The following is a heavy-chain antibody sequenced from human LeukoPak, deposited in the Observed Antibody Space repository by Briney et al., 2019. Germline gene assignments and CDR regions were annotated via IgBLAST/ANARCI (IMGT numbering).Heavy chain of an antibody. D-gene: IGHD6-13*01. V-gene: IGHV5-51*01. CDR2: IYPDDSDT. CDR1: GHSFTTYW. J-gene: IGHJ6*03. CDR3: ARHVFAAGKAYYMDV. Sequence: GESLKISFKGSGHSFTTYWLGWVRQLPGKDLEWMGIIYPDDSDTRYSPSFQGQVTMSVDKSITTAYLQWSSLKASDTAMYYCARHVFAAGKAYYMDVWGKGTTVTVSS.